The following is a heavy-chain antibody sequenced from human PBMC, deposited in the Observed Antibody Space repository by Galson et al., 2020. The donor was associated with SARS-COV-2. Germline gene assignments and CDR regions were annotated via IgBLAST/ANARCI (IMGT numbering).Heavy chain of an antibody. Sequence: GESLKISCAASGFTFSSYDMHWVRQATGTGLEWVSAIGTAGDPYYPGSVKGRFTISRENAKNSLYLQMNSLRAGDTAVYYCARGRERDRGPGAFDIWGQGTMVTVSS. CDR3: ARGRERDRGPGAFDI. CDR2: IGTAGDP. V-gene: IGHV3-13*05. CDR1: GFTFSSYD. D-gene: IGHD3-10*01. J-gene: IGHJ3*02.